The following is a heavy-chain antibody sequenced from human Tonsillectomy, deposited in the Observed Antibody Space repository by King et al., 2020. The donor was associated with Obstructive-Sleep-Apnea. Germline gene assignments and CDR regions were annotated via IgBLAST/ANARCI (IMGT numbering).Heavy chain of an antibody. CDR2: ISGSGIST. CDR3: AKIRTYWYFDL. J-gene: IGHJ2*01. Sequence: VQLVESGGGLVQPWGSLRLSCAASGFTFSSYAMSWVRQAPGKGLEWVSAISGSGISTYYGDSVKGRFTISRDNSKNTLYLQMNSLRAEDTALYYCAKIRTYWYFDLWGRGTLVTVSS. CDR1: GFTFSSYA. V-gene: IGHV3-23*04.